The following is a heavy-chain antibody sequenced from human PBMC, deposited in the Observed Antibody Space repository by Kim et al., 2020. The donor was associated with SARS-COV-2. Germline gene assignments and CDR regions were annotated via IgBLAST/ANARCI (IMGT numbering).Heavy chain of an antibody. CDR2: ISGSGGST. Sequence: GGSLRLSCAASGFTFSSYAMSWVRQAPGKGLEWVSAISGSGGSTYYADSVKGRFTISRDNSKNTLYLQMNSLRAEDTAVYYCAKADGYSYGYPDYYYYYGMDVWGQGTTVTVSS. CDR1: GFTFSSYA. J-gene: IGHJ6*02. V-gene: IGHV3-23*01. D-gene: IGHD5-18*01. CDR3: AKADGYSYGYPDYYYYYGMDV.